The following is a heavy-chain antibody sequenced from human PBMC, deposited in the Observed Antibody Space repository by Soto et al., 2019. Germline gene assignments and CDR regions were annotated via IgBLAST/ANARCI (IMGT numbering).Heavy chain of an antibody. Sequence: SETLSLTCTVSGGSMSSYYWTWLRQSPGRGLEWIGYISYSGSTYYNPSLKSRITISADTSKNQFSLRMNSMIAADTAVYYCARADPDASVGYWGQGTLVTVS. V-gene: IGHV4-59*01. CDR3: ARADPDASVGY. CDR2: ISYSGST. J-gene: IGHJ4*02. CDR1: GGSMSSYY. D-gene: IGHD2-15*01.